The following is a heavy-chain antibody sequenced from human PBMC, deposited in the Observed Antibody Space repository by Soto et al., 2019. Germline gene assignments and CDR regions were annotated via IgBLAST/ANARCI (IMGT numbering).Heavy chain of an antibody. CDR1: GYTFTTYY. J-gene: IGHJ4*02. CDR2: INPSGGST. CDR3: ARADYDYIWGSFRPKFDY. Sequence: QVQLVQSGAEVKKPGASVKVSCKASGYTFTTYYLHWVRQAPGQGLEWMGIINPSGGSTTYVQKFQGRVTMTRDTSTSTVYMELSSLRSEDTAVYYCARADYDYIWGSFRPKFDYWGQGTLVTVSS. V-gene: IGHV1-46*03. D-gene: IGHD3-16*02.